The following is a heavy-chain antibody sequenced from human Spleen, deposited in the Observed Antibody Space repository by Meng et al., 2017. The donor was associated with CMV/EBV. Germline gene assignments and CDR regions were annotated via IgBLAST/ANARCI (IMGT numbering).Heavy chain of an antibody. CDR2: INHSGNA. V-gene: IGHV4-34*01. CDR1: GGSFPGYY. J-gene: IGHJ3*01. D-gene: IGHD1-26*01. Sequence: NCTLSGGSFPGYYWSWVRQPLGKGLEWLGEINHSGNATYNPTLKSRVTISSDTSQNHLSLRLTSVTAADTGVYFCSRGGVGAPGMNVWGQGTVVTVSS. CDR3: SRGGVGAPGMNV.